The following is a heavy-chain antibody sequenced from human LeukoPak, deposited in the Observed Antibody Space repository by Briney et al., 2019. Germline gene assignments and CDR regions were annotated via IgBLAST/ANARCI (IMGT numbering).Heavy chain of an antibody. CDR3: ARGRTYDFWSGHTSNYFDY. D-gene: IGHD3-3*01. CDR2: IYYSGST. Sequence: ETLSLTCSVSGYSISSGYYWGWIRQPPGKGLEWIGYIYYSGSTNYNPSLKSRVTISVDTSKNQFSLKLSSVTAADTAVYYCARGRTYDFWSGHTSNYFDYWGQGTLVTVSS. J-gene: IGHJ4*02. V-gene: IGHV4-61*01. CDR1: GYSISSGYY.